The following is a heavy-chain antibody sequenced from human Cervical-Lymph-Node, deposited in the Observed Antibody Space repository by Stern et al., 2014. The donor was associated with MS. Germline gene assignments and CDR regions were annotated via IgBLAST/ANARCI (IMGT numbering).Heavy chain of an antibody. V-gene: IGHV1-69*01. Sequence: QVQLVESGAEVKTPGSSVKVSCKASGGIFSNDVINWVRQAPGHGLAWVGWIIPKFGTTKYAKQFQDRVKMSADESMTTAYKDRSSLRSEDTALYYCATTFRWGQGTLITVSP. J-gene: IGHJ4*02. D-gene: IGHD3-10*01. CDR1: GGIFSNDV. CDR2: IIPKFGTT. CDR3: ATTFR.